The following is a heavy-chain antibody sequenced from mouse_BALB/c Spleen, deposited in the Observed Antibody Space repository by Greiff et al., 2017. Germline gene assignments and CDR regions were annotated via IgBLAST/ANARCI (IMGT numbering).Heavy chain of an antibody. Sequence: DVQLVESGGGLVQPGGSLRLSCATSGFTFTDYYMSWVRQPPGKALEWLGFIRNKANGYTTEYSASVKGRFTISRDNSQSILYLQMNTLRAEDSATYYCARGYRYDVGYYAMDYWGQGTSVTVSS. CDR2: IRNKANGYTT. V-gene: IGHV7-3*02. D-gene: IGHD2-14*01. CDR1: GFTFTDYY. CDR3: ARGYRYDVGYYAMDY. J-gene: IGHJ4*01.